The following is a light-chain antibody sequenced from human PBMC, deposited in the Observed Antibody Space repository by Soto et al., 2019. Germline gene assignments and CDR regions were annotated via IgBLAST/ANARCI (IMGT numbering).Light chain of an antibody. V-gene: IGLV2-23*01. J-gene: IGLJ1*01. CDR1: SSDVGSSNL. Sequence: QSALTQPASVSGSPGQSITISCTGTSSDVGSSNLVSWYQQHPGKTPKLIIYEGSRRPSGVSGRFSGSMSSNAASLTISGLQAEDEADYYCCAFARSSTSYVFGPGTKVTVL. CDR2: EGS. CDR3: CAFARSSTSYV.